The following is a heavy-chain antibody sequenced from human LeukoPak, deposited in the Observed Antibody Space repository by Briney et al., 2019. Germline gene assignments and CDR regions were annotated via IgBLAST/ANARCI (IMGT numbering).Heavy chain of an antibody. CDR1: GFTFSGFW. CDR2: INSDGSEG. J-gene: IGHJ4*02. Sequence: PGGSLRLSCAVSGFTFSGFWMSWSRQAPGKGLEWVASINSDGSEGYYADVVKGRFTISRDNAKNSLYLQINSLRAEDTAVYYCAKEGQQWPRPPNDYWGQGTLVTVSS. D-gene: IGHD6-19*01. V-gene: IGHV3-7*03. CDR3: AKEGQQWPRPPNDY.